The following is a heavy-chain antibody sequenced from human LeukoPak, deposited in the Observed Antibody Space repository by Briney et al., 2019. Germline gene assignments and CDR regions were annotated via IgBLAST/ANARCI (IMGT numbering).Heavy chain of an antibody. CDR2: ISGSTTYI. Sequence: GGSLSLSCAASGFPFSSFGMNWVRQAPGKGLEWVSSISGSTTYIYYADSVKGRFTISRDNPKNSLYLQMNSLRAEDTALYYCVRYRDYSYGMDVWGPGTTVTVSS. V-gene: IGHV3-21*01. CDR1: GFPFSSFG. D-gene: IGHD1-26*01. CDR3: VRYRDYSYGMDV. J-gene: IGHJ6*02.